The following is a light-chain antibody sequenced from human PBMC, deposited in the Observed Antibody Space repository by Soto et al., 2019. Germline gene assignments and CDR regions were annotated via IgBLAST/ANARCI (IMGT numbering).Light chain of an antibody. CDR1: SNDVGGYNY. J-gene: IGLJ1*01. V-gene: IGLV2-8*01. Sequence: QSALTQPPSASGSPGQSVTISCTGSSNDVGGYNYVSWYQQHPGKAPKLMIYEVNKRPSGVPDRFSGSKSGNTASLTVSGLQADDEADYYCSSYAGSTNYVFGTGTKFTVL. CDR3: SSYAGSTNYV. CDR2: EVN.